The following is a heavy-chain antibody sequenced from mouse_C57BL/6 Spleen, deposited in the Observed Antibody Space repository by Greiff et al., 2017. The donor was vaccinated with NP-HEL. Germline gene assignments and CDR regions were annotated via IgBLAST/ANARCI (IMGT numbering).Heavy chain of an antibody. Sequence: QVQLQQSGAELVKPGASVKLSCKASGYTFTSYWMHWVKQRPGQGLEWIGMIHPNSGSTNYNEKFKSKATLTVDKSSSTAYMQLSSLTSEDSAVYYCARSREFVWFLYYYAMDYWGQGTSVTVSS. CDR3: ARSREFVWFLYYYAMDY. J-gene: IGHJ4*01. CDR2: IHPNSGST. CDR1: GYTFTSYW. V-gene: IGHV1-64*01. D-gene: IGHD2-10*02.